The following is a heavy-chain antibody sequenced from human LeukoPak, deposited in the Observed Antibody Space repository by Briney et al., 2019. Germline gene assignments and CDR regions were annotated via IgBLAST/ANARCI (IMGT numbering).Heavy chain of an antibody. CDR1: GGSISSYY. J-gene: IGHJ4*02. CDR2: ICYSGST. V-gene: IGHV4-59*12. D-gene: IGHD3-10*01. CDR3: ARAGRDYYGSGSYRRGVDY. Sequence: KPSETLSLTCTVSGGSISSYYWSWIRQPPGKGLEWIGYICYSGSTNYNPSLKRGVNISVDTSKNQFSLKLSSVTAADTAVYYCARAGRDYYGSGSYRRGVDYWGQGTLVTVSS.